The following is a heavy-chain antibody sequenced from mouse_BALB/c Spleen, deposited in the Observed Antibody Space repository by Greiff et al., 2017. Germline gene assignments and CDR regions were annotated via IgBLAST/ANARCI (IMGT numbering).Heavy chain of an antibody. CDR2: IWAGGST. J-gene: IGHJ1*01. Sequence: VKLVESGPGLVAPSQSLSITCTVSGFSLTSYGVHWVRQPPGKGLEWLGVIWAGGSTNYNSALMSRLSISKDNSKSQVFLKMNSLQTDDTAMYYCARGGSSYTPWYFDVWGAGTTVTVSS. CDR1: GFSLTSYG. D-gene: IGHD1-1*01. CDR3: ARGGSSYTPWYFDV. V-gene: IGHV2-9*02.